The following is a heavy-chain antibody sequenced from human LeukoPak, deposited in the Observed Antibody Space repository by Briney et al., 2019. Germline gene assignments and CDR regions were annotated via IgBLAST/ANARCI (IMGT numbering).Heavy chain of an antibody. CDR2: IYTSGST. V-gene: IGHV4-4*07. Sequence: SETLSLTCTVSGGSISSYYWSWIRQPAGQGLEWIGRIYTSGSTNYNPSLKSRVTTSVDTSKNQFSLKLSSGTAADTAVYYCARDPKFPYSDYWGQGTLVTVSS. CDR3: ARDPKFPYSDY. J-gene: IGHJ4*02. CDR1: GGSISSYY.